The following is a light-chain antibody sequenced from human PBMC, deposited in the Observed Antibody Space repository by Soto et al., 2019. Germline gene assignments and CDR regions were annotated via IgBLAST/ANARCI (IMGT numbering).Light chain of an antibody. J-gene: IGLJ3*02. CDR2: DVS. CDR1: SSDIGNYNY. CDR3: TSYTIATTWV. V-gene: IGLV2-14*03. Sequence: QSALTQPASVSGSPGQSITIPCTGSSSDIGNYNYVSWYQQQHPGKAPKLMIYDVSTRPSGVSIRFSGSKSGNTASLTISGLQDEDEAFYYCTSYTIATTWVFGGGTKLTVL.